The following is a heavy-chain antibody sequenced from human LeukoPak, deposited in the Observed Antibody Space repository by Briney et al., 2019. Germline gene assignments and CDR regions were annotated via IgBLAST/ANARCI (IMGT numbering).Heavy chain of an antibody. Sequence: GGPLRLSWAASGFTFGDYYMPWIRQAPGKGLEWVSLITSGGTSIYYADSVKGRFTISRDNAKKLLFLQMNSLRAEDTAVYYCARDPLRGDGYTFDSWGQGTLVTVSS. CDR3: ARDPLRGDGYTFDS. J-gene: IGHJ4*02. V-gene: IGHV3-11*04. CDR2: ITSGGTSI. D-gene: IGHD2-21*01. CDR1: GFTFGDYY.